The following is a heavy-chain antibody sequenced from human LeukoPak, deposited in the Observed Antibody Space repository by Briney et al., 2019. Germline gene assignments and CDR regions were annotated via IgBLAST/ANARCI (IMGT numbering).Heavy chain of an antibody. CDR1: GFTFSSYS. Sequence: PGGSLRLSCAASGFTFSSYSMNWVRQAPGKGLEWVSSISSSSSYIYYADSVKGRFTISRDNAKNSLYLQMNSLRAEDTAVYYCARIRSASGYYYMDVWGKGTTVTVSS. D-gene: IGHD3-22*01. V-gene: IGHV3-21*01. CDR2: ISSSSSYI. CDR3: ARIRSASGYYYMDV. J-gene: IGHJ6*03.